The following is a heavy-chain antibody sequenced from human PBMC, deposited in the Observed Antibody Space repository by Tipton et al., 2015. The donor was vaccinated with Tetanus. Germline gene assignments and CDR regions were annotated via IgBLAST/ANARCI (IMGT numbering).Heavy chain of an antibody. V-gene: IGHV4-59*12. D-gene: IGHD2-8*01. CDR3: ARRLIQNWFDP. CDR2: IHYSGNP. CDR1: GDSISGDY. Sequence: TLSLTCTVSGDSISGDYWSWIRQPPGKGLEWIGYIHYSGNPNYNPSLKSRVTISVDTSRNQFSFSLKLTSLTAADTAVYYCARRLIQNWFDPWGQGTLVTVSS. J-gene: IGHJ5*02.